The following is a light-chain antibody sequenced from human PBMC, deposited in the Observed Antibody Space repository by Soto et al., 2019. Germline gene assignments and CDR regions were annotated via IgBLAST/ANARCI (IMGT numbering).Light chain of an antibody. CDR2: EGH. J-gene: IGLJ1*01. V-gene: IGLV2-23*01. CDR1: SGFVGSFSL. CDR3: CLYIGSTSYV. Sequence: QSVLAQPASVSGSPGQSITISCTGTSGFVGSFSLVSWYQQHRGKAPKVMISEGHRRPSGVPDRFSGSTSVNSPSLTISVLQADDEADYCCCLYIGSTSYVFGTGTKFTVL.